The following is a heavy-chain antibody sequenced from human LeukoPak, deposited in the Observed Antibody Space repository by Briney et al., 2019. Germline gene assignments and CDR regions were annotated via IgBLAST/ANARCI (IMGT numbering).Heavy chain of an antibody. V-gene: IGHV3-21*01. J-gene: IGHJ4*02. CDR1: GFTFSSYW. CDR3: TREVLIVVEPASNTIDF. CDR2: ISKSGTYI. Sequence: GGSLRLSWAASGFTFSSYWMSWVRQAPGKGLEWVSAISKSGTYIKYADSVKGRFTVSRDNAKNSLFLQMNSLRVEDTALYFCTREVLIVVEPASNTIDFWGQGTRVTVSS. D-gene: IGHD2-2*01.